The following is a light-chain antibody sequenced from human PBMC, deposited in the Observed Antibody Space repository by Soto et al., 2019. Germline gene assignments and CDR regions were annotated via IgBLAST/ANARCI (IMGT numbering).Light chain of an antibody. CDR2: AAS. J-gene: IGKJ2*01. Sequence: IQLTQSPSSLSASVGDSVTITCRASQAISDSLVWYQQNPGQAPKLLIYAASTLQSGVPSRFSGSGSGTDFTLTISSLHPADFATYYCQQFKSYPYTFGQGTKLEI. CDR3: QQFKSYPYT. V-gene: IGKV1-9*01. CDR1: QAISDS.